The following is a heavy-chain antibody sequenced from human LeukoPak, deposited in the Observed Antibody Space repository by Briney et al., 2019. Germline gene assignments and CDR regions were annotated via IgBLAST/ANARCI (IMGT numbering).Heavy chain of an antibody. D-gene: IGHD2-15*01. CDR1: GFTFSSYG. V-gene: IGHV3-30*03. J-gene: IGHJ4*02. CDR2: ISYDGSNK. Sequence: PGRSLRLSCAASGFTFSSYGMHWARQAPGKGLEWVAVISYDGSNKYYADSVKGRFTISRDNSKNTLYLQMNSLRAEDTAVYYCASNPYSDGSPYFDYWGQGTLVTVSS. CDR3: ASNPYSDGSPYFDY.